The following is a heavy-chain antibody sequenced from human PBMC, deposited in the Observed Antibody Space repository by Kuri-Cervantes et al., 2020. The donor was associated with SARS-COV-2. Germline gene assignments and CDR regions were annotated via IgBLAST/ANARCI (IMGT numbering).Heavy chain of an antibody. CDR1: GFTFNIYG. CDR2: IWYDGSKK. J-gene: IGHJ6*03. CDR3: ARGAANYYYMDV. D-gene: IGHD3-16*01. V-gene: IGHV3-33*01. Sequence: GESLKISCAASGFTFNIYGMHWVRQVPGKGLEWVAVIWYDGSKKYYGDSVKGRFTISRDISENTAYLQMNSLRAEDTAMYYCARGAANYYYMDVWGKGTTVTVSS.